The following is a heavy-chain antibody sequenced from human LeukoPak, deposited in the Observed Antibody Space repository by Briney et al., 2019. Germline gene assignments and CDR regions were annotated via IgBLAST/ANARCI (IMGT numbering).Heavy chain of an antibody. D-gene: IGHD2/OR15-2a*01. CDR1: GFTFSTSA. J-gene: IGHJ4*02. CDR3: VSFYETY. CDR2: INSDGSWT. V-gene: IGHV3-74*01. Sequence: PGGSLRLSCVVSGFTFSTSAMSWVRQAPGKGLVWVSHINSDGSWTGYADSVKGRFTISKDNAKNTVYLQMNSLRAEDTAVYYCVSFYETYWGRGTQVTVSS.